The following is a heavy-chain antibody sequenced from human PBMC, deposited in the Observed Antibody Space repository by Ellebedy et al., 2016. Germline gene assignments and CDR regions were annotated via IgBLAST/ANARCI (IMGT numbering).Heavy chain of an antibody. Sequence: SETLSLXXTVSGGSVATYYWTWIRQSPGKGLEWIGYVFYGGSTKYNPSLRSRVTISLDTSKNQFSLKVTSVAAADTAVYYCARDVSLYSSSPSFDFWGRGTLVTVSS. CDR2: VFYGGST. J-gene: IGHJ4*02. V-gene: IGHV4-59*02. CDR3: ARDVSLYSSSPSFDF. D-gene: IGHD6-6*01. CDR1: GGSVATYY.